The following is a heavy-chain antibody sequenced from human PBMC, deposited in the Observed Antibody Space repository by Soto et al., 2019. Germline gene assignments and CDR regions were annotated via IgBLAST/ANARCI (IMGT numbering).Heavy chain of an antibody. Sequence: QVQLQESGPGLVKPSQTLSLTCTVSGGSISSGGYYWSWIRQHPGKGLEWIGYIYYSGGTYYNPSLKSRLTISVDTFKTQCSLKLSPVSAADTGVYYCAREKAYYGGNTLSVHWGQGTLVTVSS. D-gene: IGHD4-17*01. CDR3: AREKAYYGGNTLSVH. CDR2: IYYSGGT. J-gene: IGHJ4*02. CDR1: GGSISSGGYY. V-gene: IGHV4-31*03.